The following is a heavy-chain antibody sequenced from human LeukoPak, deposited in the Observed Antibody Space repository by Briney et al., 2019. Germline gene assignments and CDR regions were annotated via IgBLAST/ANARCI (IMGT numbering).Heavy chain of an antibody. V-gene: IGHV4-38-2*02. CDR2: IYDSGTT. Sequence: PSETLSLTCTVSGYSVSGPYYWGWIRQPPGRGLEWIGTIYDSGTTYYNPSLKSRVTISIGTSKNQFSLNLSSVTAADTAVYYCARHQYYDSGGSHYYSYYYMDVWGKGTTVTVSS. D-gene: IGHD3-16*01. CDR3: ARHQYYDSGGSHYYSYYYMDV. CDR1: GYSVSGPYY. J-gene: IGHJ6*03.